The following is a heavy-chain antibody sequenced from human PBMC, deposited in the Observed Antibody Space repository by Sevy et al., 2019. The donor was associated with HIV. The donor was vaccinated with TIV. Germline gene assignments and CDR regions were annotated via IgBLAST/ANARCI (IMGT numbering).Heavy chain of an antibody. CDR3: AREAGVGPYYFDS. J-gene: IGHJ4*02. D-gene: IGHD3-16*01. Sequence: GGSLRLSCAASGFTFSTYTMNWVRQAPGKGLEWVSYISSSGTIYYADSVKGQFTISRDNAKNSLYLQMNSLRDEDTAVYYCAREAGVGPYYFDSWGQGTLVTVS. CDR1: GFTFSTYT. CDR2: ISSSGTI. V-gene: IGHV3-48*02.